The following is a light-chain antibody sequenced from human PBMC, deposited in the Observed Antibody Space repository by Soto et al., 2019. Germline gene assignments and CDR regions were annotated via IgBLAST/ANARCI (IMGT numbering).Light chain of an antibody. J-gene: IGLJ2*01. CDR3: ALYVGSGTVV. CDR2: NTT. Sequence: QAVVTQEPSFSVSTGGTVILTCGLTSGSVSTSYYPSWYQQSPGLAPRTLIYNTTTRSSVGPDRFSGSILGNKAALTIPGAQSDDESDYLCALYVGSGTVVFGGVTKLTVL. V-gene: IGLV8-61*01. CDR1: SGSVSTSYY.